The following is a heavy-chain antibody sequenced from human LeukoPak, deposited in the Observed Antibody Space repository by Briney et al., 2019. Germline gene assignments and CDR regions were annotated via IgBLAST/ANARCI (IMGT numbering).Heavy chain of an antibody. V-gene: IGHV3-74*01. CDR1: GFTFSDYW. Sequence: GGSLRLSCAASGFTFSDYWMHWVRQVPGKGLAWVSRITPHGNAANYADSVRGRFTISRDNAKNTLYLQMTSLGAEDTAVYYCARDFVIVETPVDDFDYWGQGTLVTVSS. D-gene: IGHD4-23*01. CDR2: ITPHGNAA. CDR3: ARDFVIVETPVDDFDY. J-gene: IGHJ4*02.